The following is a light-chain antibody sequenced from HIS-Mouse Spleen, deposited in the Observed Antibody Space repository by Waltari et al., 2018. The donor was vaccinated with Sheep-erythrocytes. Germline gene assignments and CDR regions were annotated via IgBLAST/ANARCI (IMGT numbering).Light chain of an antibody. Sequence: SYELTQPPSVSVSPGQTASITCSGDKLGDKYACWYQQKPGQSPVLVIYQDSKRPSGNPGGFSGSNSGNTATLTISGTQAMDEADYYCQAWDSSTVVFGGGTKLTVL. V-gene: IGLV3-1*01. CDR2: QDS. CDR3: QAWDSSTVV. CDR1: KLGDKY. J-gene: IGLJ2*01.